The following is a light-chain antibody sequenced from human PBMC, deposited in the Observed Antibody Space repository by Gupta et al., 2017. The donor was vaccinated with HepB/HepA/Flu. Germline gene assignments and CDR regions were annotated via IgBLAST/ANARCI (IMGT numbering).Light chain of an antibody. Sequence: EIVMTQSPATLSVSPGERATLSCRASQSVSSNLAWYQQKLGQAPRLLIYGASTRATGIPARFSGSGSGTEFTLTISSLQSEDFAVYYCRQYNNWPSTFGQGTKVEIK. CDR2: GAS. V-gene: IGKV3-15*01. J-gene: IGKJ1*01. CDR1: QSVSSN. CDR3: RQYNNWPST.